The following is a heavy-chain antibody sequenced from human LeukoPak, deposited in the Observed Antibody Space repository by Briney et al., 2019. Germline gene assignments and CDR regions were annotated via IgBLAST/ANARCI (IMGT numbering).Heavy chain of an antibody. CDR3: ARLGFGELLSKGYYYYGMDV. CDR2: INHSGST. V-gene: IGHV4-34*01. Sequence: SETLSLTCAVYGGSFSGYYWSWIRQPPGKGLEWIGEINHSGSTNYNPSLKSRVTISVDTSKNQFSLKLRSVTAADTAVYYCARLGFGELLSKGYYYYGMDVWGKGTTDTVSS. J-gene: IGHJ6*04. CDR1: GGSFSGYY. D-gene: IGHD3-10*01.